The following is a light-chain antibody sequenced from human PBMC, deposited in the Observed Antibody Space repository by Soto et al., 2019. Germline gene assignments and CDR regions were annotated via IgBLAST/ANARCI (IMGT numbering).Light chain of an antibody. J-gene: IGKJ1*01. V-gene: IGKV3-20*01. Sequence: EIVLTQSPGTLSLSPGERATLSCRARQRVSSYLARYQQKPGQAPRLLIYGASSRATGIPDRFSGSGSGTDFTLTISRLEPEDFAVYYCQQYGRPSRTFGQGTKVEIK. CDR2: GAS. CDR1: QRVSSY. CDR3: QQYGRPSRT.